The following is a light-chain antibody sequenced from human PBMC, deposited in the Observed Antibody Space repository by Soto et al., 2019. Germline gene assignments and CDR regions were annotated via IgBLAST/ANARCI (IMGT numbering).Light chain of an antibody. J-gene: IGKJ1*01. CDR3: QQYDISPWT. CDR2: DSS. Sequence: EVVLTQSPDTLSLPPGERATVSCRASQNVNNNYLVWYQQRPGQPPRLLIYDSSTRATGFPDRFSGSGSGTDFTLTIIRLEPEDFAVYYCQQYDISPWTFGQGTKVDIK. CDR1: QNVNNNY. V-gene: IGKV3-20*01.